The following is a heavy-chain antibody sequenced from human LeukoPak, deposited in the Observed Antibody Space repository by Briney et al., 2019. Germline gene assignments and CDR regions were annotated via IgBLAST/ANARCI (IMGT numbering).Heavy chain of an antibody. D-gene: IGHD5-18*01. CDR3: AKVGYTWIQLSNWFDP. CDR2: ISGSGGST. CDR1: GFTFSSYA. J-gene: IGHJ5*02. V-gene: IGHV3-23*01. Sequence: GGSLRLSCAASGFTFSSYAMSWVRQAPGKGLEWVSAISGSGGSTYYADSVKGRFTIFRDNSKNTLYLQMNSLRAEDTAVYYCAKVGYTWIQLSNWFDPWGQGTLVTVSP.